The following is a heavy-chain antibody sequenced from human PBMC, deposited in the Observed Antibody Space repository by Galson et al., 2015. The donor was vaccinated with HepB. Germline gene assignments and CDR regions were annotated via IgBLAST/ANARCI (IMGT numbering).Heavy chain of an antibody. Sequence: SVKVSCKASGYTFTSYAMNWVRQAPGQGLEWVGWINTNTGNPTYAQGFTGRFVFSLDTSVSTAYLQISSLKAEDTAVYYCARTLIWSGYLTNYYYYYMDVWGKGTTVTVS. CDR1: GYTFTSYA. D-gene: IGHD3-3*01. CDR3: ARTLIWSGYLTNYYYYYMDV. CDR2: INTNTGNP. V-gene: IGHV7-4-1*02. J-gene: IGHJ6*03.